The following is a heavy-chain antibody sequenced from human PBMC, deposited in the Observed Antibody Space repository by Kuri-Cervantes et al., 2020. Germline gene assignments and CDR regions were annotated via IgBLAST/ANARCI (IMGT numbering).Heavy chain of an antibody. CDR3: ARTTGTNNMDY. V-gene: IGHV4-38-2*02. CDR2: MHERGST. Sequence: TPSCTVSGYSISSGYYWGWIRQPQGKGLEWIGSMHERGSTYYNPSLKSRVTISGDTSKNQFSLKLTSVTAADTAVYYCARTTGTNNMDYWGQGTLVTVSS. CDR1: GYSISSGYY. D-gene: IGHD1-1*01. J-gene: IGHJ4*02.